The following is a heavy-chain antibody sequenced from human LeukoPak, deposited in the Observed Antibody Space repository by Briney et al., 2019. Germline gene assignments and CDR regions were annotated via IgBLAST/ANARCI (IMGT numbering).Heavy chain of an antibody. CDR1: GFTFSTYA. V-gene: IGHV3-23*01. D-gene: IGHD3-16*01. J-gene: IGHJ5*02. CDR3: GKGTVAGTWGNNWFDP. CDR2: ISYTGSTT. Sequence: GGSLRLSCAASGFTFSTYAMNWVRQAPGKGLEWVSVISYTGSTTYYADSVKGRFTISRDNSKNTLFLQMNSLRAEDTAVYYCGKGTVAGTWGNNWFDPWGQRTLVTVSS.